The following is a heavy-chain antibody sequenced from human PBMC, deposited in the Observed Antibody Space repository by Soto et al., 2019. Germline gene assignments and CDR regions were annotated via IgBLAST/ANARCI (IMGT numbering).Heavy chain of an antibody. CDR3: ARERGRITDY. CDR2: ITWDGGST. Sequence: EVHLVESGGVVVQPGGSLRLSCAASGFTFDDYAMHWVRQTPGKSLEWVSLITWDGGSTFYANSVRGRFTISRDNNNHYLYLQMSSLRTEDTALYYGARERGRITDYWGQGTLVTVSS. D-gene: IGHD1-20*01. CDR1: GFTFDDYA. V-gene: IGHV3-43*01. J-gene: IGHJ4*02.